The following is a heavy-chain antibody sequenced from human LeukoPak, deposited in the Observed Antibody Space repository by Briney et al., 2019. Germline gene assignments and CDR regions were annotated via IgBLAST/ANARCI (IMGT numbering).Heavy chain of an antibody. Sequence: PSETLSLTCTVSGGSISSYYWSWIRQPPGKGLEWIGYIYYSGSTNYNPPLKSRVTISVDTSKNQFSLKLSSVTAADTAVYYCARGYYYDSSWVLDYWGQGTLVTVSS. V-gene: IGHV4-59*01. CDR3: ARGYYYDSSWVLDY. J-gene: IGHJ4*02. D-gene: IGHD3-22*01. CDR1: GGSISSYY. CDR2: IYYSGST.